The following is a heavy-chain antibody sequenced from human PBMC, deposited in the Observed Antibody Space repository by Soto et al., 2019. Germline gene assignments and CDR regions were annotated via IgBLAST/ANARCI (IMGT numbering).Heavy chain of an antibody. D-gene: IGHD1-26*01. CDR3: ARTSRELAAATFYYFDY. Sequence: GGSLRLSCAASGFTFSSYAMHWVRQAPGKGLEWVAVISYDGSNKYYADSVEGRFTISRDNSKNTLYLQMNSLRAEDTAVYYCARTSRELAAATFYYFDYWGQGTLVTVSS. CDR1: GFTFSSYA. J-gene: IGHJ4*02. V-gene: IGHV3-30-3*01. CDR2: ISYDGSNK.